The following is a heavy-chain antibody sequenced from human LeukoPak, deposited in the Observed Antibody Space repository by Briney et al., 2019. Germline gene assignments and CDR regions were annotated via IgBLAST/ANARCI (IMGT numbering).Heavy chain of an antibody. CDR2: ISYDGSNK. V-gene: IGHV3-30*18. CDR1: GFTFSSYG. Sequence: GSLRLSCAASGFTFSSYGMHWVRQAPGKGLEWVAVISYDGSNKYYADSVKGRFTISRDNSKNTLYLQMNSLRAEDTAVYYCAKEAQYSSSWSYYYYGMDVWGQGTTVTVSS. CDR3: AKEAQYSSSWSYYYYGMDV. D-gene: IGHD6-13*01. J-gene: IGHJ6*02.